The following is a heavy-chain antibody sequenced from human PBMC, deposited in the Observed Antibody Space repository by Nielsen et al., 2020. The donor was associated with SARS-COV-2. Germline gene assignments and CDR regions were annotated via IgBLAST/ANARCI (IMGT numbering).Heavy chain of an antibody. CDR3: ARMIGYSTSSDS. CDR2: IYHRGST. Sequence: GSLRLSCAVSGGSISSNNWWSWVRQPPGKGLEWIGEIYHRGSTNYNPSLRSRVAISVDKSKNQFSLQVTSVTTADTAVYYCARMIGYSTSSDSWGQGTLVTVSS. D-gene: IGHD3-22*01. J-gene: IGHJ4*02. CDR1: GGSISSNNW. V-gene: IGHV4-4*02.